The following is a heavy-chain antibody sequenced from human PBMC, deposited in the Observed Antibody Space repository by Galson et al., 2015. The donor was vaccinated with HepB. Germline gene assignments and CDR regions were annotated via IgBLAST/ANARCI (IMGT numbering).Heavy chain of an antibody. CDR2: IKEDGNEK. Sequence: SLRLSCATSGFTFSHYWMTWVRQAPGKGLEWVANIKEDGNEKYYVDSVKGRFTISRDNARNSMSLQMNSLRAEDTAIYYCAKDREGGLSLYGSSWGFFADWGQGTLVAVSS. J-gene: IGHJ4*02. CDR3: AKDREGGLSLYGSSWGFFAD. V-gene: IGHV3-7*03. D-gene: IGHD6-13*01. CDR1: GFTFSHYW.